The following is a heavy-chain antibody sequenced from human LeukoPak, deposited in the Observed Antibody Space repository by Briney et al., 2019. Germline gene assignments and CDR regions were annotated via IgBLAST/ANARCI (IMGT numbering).Heavy chain of an antibody. Sequence: GGSLRLSCAASGFTFSSYSMSWVRQAPGKGLEWVSAISGSGDSTYYADSVKGRFTISRDNSKNTLYLQMNSLRVEDTAVYYCAKDRGIISDYWGQGTLVTVSS. CDR3: AKDRGIISDY. D-gene: IGHD3-10*01. CDR1: GFTFSSYS. J-gene: IGHJ4*02. CDR2: ISGSGDST. V-gene: IGHV3-23*01.